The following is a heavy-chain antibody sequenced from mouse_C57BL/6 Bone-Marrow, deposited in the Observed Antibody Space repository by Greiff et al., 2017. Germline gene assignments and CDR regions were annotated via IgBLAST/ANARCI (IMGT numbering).Heavy chain of an antibody. J-gene: IGHJ2*01. CDR3: AIWDYCSSYVFDY. Sequence: VQLQQPGAELVKPGASVKVSCKASGYTFTSYWMHWVKQRPGQGLEWIGRIHPSDSDTNYNQQFKGQSTLTVDKSSSTAYMHLSSLTSEDSAVYYCAIWDYCSSYVFDYWGQGTTLTVSS. V-gene: IGHV1-74*01. D-gene: IGHD1-1*01. CDR2: IHPSDSDT. CDR1: GYTFTSYW.